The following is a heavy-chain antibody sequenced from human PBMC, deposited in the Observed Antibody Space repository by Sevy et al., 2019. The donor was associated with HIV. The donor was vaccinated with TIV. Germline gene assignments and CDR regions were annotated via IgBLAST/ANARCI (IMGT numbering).Heavy chain of an antibody. CDR1: GFTFSDSA. V-gene: IGHV3-73*01. CDR3: TRHPLSMVRGIMMAHYFDY. J-gene: IGHJ4*02. CDR2: IRSKSNRHAT. Sequence: GGSLRLSCAASGFTFSDSAIHWVRQASGKGLEWVGRIRSKSNRHATAYAASVKGRFTISRDDSKNTAYLQMNSLKTEHTAVYYCTRHPLSMVRGIMMAHYFDYWGPGTLVTVSS. D-gene: IGHD3-10*01.